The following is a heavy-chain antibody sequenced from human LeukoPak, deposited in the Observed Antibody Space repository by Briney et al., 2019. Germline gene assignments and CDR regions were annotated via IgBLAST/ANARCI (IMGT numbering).Heavy chain of an antibody. J-gene: IGHJ4*02. CDR2: IYDSGST. CDR3: ARGYCGSASCYGVFDY. D-gene: IGHD2-2*01. CDR1: GGSVSSGSYY. Sequence: SETLSLTCTVSGGSVSSGSYYWSWIRQRPGKGLEWIGYIYDSGSTNYNPSLKSRVTISVDTSKNQFSLKLSSVTAADTAVYYCARGYCGSASCYGVFDYWGQGTLVTVCS. V-gene: IGHV4-61*01.